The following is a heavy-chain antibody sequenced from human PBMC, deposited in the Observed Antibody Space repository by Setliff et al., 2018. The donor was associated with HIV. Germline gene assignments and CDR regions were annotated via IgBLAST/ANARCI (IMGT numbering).Heavy chain of an antibody. CDR3: ANMDLAMVTPGDDY. D-gene: IGHD5-18*01. CDR2: ILPIFHTT. V-gene: IGHV1-69*05. CDR1: GDIFSSYA. Sequence: ASVKVSCKASGDIFSSYAIRWVRQAPGQGLEWMGGILPIFHTTKYAQKFQGRVTITTDESTTTAYMELSSLRSEDTAMYYCANMDLAMVTPGDDYWGQGTLVTVSS. J-gene: IGHJ4*02.